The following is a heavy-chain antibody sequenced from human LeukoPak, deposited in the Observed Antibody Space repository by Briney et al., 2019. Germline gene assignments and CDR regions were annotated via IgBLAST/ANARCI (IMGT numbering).Heavy chain of an antibody. D-gene: IGHD1-26*01. V-gene: IGHV3-48*03. Sequence: PGGSLRLSCAASGFTFSSYEMNWVRQAPGKGLEWVSYISSSGSTIYYADSVKGRFTISRDNAKNTLYLQMNSLRAEDTAVYYCARGSSGSFWQAVDIWGQGTMVTVSS. CDR2: ISSSGSTI. CDR3: ARGSSGSFWQAVDI. J-gene: IGHJ3*02. CDR1: GFTFSSYE.